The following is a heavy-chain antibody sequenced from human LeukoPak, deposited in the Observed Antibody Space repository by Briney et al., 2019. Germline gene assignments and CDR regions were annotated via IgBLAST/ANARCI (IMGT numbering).Heavy chain of an antibody. Sequence: ASVKVSCKAPRYTFTDYYMHWVRQAPGQGLEWMGWINPNSGGIKYAQKFQGRVTMTRDTSISTAYMELSRLRSDDTAVYSCARGAEFYYYMDVWGTGTTVTISS. CDR2: INPNSGGI. V-gene: IGHV1-2*02. J-gene: IGHJ6*03. CDR1: RYTFTDYY. CDR3: ARGAEFYYYMDV. D-gene: IGHD2/OR15-2a*01.